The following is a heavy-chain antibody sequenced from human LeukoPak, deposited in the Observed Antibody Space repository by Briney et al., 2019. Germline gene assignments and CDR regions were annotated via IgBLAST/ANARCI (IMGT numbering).Heavy chain of an antibody. V-gene: IGHV3-66*01. CDR3: ASLPPNDAFDI. J-gene: IGHJ3*02. CDR1: GFTVSSNY. CDR2: IYSGGST. Sequence: GGPLRLSCAASGFTVSSNYMSWVRQAPGKGLEWVSVIYSGGSTYYADSVKGRFTISRDNSKNTLYLQMNSLRAEDTAVYYCASLPPNDAFDIWGQGTMVTVSS.